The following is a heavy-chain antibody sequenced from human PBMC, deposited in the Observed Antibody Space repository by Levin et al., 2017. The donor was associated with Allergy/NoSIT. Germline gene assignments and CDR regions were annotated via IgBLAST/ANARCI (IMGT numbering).Heavy chain of an antibody. Sequence: GGSLRLSCVASGVAFSRYSMTWVRPAPGKGLEWISYISSSSSYIDYADSVKGRFTISRDNAKNSLFLQMNSLRDEDTAVYFCAGMKRNILQSFGIWGQGTQVSVSS. J-gene: IGHJ3*02. CDR2: ISSSSSYI. V-gene: IGHV3-48*02. D-gene: IGHD1-14*01. CDR3: AGMKRNILQSFGI. CDR1: GVAFSRYS.